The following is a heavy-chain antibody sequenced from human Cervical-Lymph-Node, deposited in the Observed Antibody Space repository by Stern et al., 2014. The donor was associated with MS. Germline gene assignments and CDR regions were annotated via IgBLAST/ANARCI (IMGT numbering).Heavy chain of an antibody. CDR1: GGTFSSYA. D-gene: IGHD2-2*01. CDR2: IIPIFGTA. Sequence: VQLVQSGAEVKKPGSSVKVSCKAAGGTFSSYAISWVRQAPGQGLEWMGGIIPIFGTANYAQTFQGRVTITADESTSTAYMELSSLRSEDTAVYYCARTEYQLLNPLDYWGQGTLVTVSS. CDR3: ARTEYQLLNPLDY. V-gene: IGHV1-69*01. J-gene: IGHJ4*02.